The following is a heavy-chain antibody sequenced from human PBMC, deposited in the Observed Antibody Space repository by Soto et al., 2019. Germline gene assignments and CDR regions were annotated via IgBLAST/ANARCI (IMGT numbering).Heavy chain of an antibody. J-gene: IGHJ1*01. CDR1: GGSISSYY. V-gene: IGHV4-59*01. Sequence: ASETLSLTCTASGGSISSYYWNWIRQPPGKGLEWIGYIYYSGSTNYNPSLKSRVTISVDTSKNQFSLKLSSVTAADTAVYYCASYYGDYVHSSEYFQHWGQGSLVTVSS. CDR3: ASYYGDYVHSSEYFQH. CDR2: IYYSGST. D-gene: IGHD4-17*01.